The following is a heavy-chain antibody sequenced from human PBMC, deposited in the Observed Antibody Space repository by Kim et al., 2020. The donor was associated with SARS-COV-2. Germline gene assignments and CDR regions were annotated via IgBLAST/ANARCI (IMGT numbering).Heavy chain of an antibody. J-gene: IGHJ4*02. CDR1: GGSFSGYY. V-gene: IGHV4-34*01. D-gene: IGHD3-10*01. Sequence: SETLSLTCAVYGGSFSGYYWSWIRQPPGKGLEWIGEINHSGSTNYNPSPKSRVTISVDTSKNQSSLKLSSGTAADTAGYYWAGGPGGAHPADYWGQGTRGTVSS. CDR2: INHSGST. CDR3: AGGPGGAHPADY.